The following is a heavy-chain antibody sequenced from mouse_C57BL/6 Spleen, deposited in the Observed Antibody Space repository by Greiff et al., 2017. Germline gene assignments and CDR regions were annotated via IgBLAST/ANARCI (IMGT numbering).Heavy chain of an antibody. Sequence: EVQLVESGGGLVKPGGSLKLSCAASGFTFSSYAMSWVRQTPEKRLEWVATISAGGSYTYYPDNVKGRFTISRDNAKNNLYLQLSHLKSEDTAMYYCARGDGYYLYAMDYWGQGTSVTVSS. CDR3: ARGDGYYLYAMDY. CDR1: GFTFSSYA. CDR2: ISAGGSYT. J-gene: IGHJ4*01. V-gene: IGHV5-4*01. D-gene: IGHD2-3*01.